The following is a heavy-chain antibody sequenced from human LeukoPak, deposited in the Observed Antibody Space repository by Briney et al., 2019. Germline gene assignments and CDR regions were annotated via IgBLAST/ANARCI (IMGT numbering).Heavy chain of an antibody. D-gene: IGHD3-10*01. J-gene: IGHJ3*02. CDR2: IYTSGST. Sequence: SETLSLTCTVSGGSISSYYWSWIRQPAGKGLEWIGRIYTSGSTNYNPSLKSRVTMSVDTSKNQFSLKLSSVTAADTAVYYCARLTPNYYGSGSRRTFDIWGQGTMVTVSS. CDR1: GGSISSYY. CDR3: ARLTPNYYGSGSRRTFDI. V-gene: IGHV4-4*07.